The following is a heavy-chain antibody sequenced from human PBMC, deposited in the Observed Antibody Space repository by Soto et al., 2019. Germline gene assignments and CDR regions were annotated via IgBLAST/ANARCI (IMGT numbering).Heavy chain of an antibody. Sequence: LSLTCAVYGGSFSGYYWSWIRQPPGKGLEWVSFISSSSSTIYYADSVKGQFTISRDNAKNSLYLQMNSLRAEDTAVYYCAVGSFDWLVNDYWRQGTLVTVSS. D-gene: IGHD3-9*01. CDR1: GGSFSGYY. V-gene: IGHV3-11*04. J-gene: IGHJ4*02. CDR2: ISSSSSTI. CDR3: AVGSFDWLVNDY.